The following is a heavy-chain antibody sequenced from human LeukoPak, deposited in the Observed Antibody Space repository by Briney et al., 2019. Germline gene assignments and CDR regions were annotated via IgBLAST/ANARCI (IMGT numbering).Heavy chain of an antibody. CDR3: ARGQQQQLVDY. Sequence: SQTLSLTCALSGDIVSSNSAAWNWSRQSPSRGLEWLGRTYYRSKLYNDYAVSVKSRITINPDTSKNQFSLQLNSVTPEDTAVYYCARGQQQQLVDYWGQGTLVTVSS. J-gene: IGHJ4*02. D-gene: IGHD6-13*01. CDR2: TYYRSKLYN. CDR1: GDIVSSNSAA. V-gene: IGHV6-1*01.